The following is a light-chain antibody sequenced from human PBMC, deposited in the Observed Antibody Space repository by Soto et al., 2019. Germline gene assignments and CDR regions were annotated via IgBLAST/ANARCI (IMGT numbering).Light chain of an antibody. J-gene: IGKJ2*01. CDR1: QSVSSN. Sequence: EIVMTQSPATLSVSPGERATLSCRASQSVSSNLAWYQQKPGLPPRLLIYGASSRATGIPDRFSGSGSGTDFTLTISSLQSEDFAVYFCQQYNNWRSYTFGQGTKVDIK. CDR3: QQYNNWRSYT. V-gene: IGKV3-15*01. CDR2: GAS.